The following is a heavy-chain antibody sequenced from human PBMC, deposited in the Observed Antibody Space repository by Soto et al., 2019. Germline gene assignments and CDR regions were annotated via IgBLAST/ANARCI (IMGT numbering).Heavy chain of an antibody. CDR1: GFPFSHYW. V-gene: IGHV3-74*01. J-gene: IGHJ1*01. CDR3: TSDPFGLRAT. Sequence: MQMVESGGGSVQPGGSLRLSCAASGFPFSHYWMHWVRQTPGKGLVWVSRINPAGTITNYADSVEGRFTISRDNADSALFLQKNSMSAEETAIYYGTSDPFGLRATCGEGTLVPISS. D-gene: IGHD3-16*01. CDR2: INPAGTIT.